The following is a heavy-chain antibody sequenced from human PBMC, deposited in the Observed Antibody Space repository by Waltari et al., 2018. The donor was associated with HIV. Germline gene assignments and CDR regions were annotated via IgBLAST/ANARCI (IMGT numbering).Heavy chain of an antibody. D-gene: IGHD3-22*01. CDR1: GFIFDDFA. CDR3: VVGFIRYYYDSSGYYST. J-gene: IGHJ5*02. CDR2: ISWNSDNI. V-gene: IGHV3-9*01. Sequence: EVQLVESGGGLVQPGRSLRLSCAASGFIFDDFAMHWVRQAPGKGLEWVSGISWNSDNIDYADSVRGRFTISRDNAKKSLYLQMNSLRTEDTAVYHCVVGFIRYYYDSSGYYSTWGQGILVTVSS.